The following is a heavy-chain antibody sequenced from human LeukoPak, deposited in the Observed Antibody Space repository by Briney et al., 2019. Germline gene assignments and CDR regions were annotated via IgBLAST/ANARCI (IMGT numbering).Heavy chain of an antibody. CDR1: GFTFSSYA. V-gene: IGHV3-30-3*01. J-gene: IGHJ4*02. D-gene: IGHD3-22*01. CDR2: ISYDGSNK. CDR3: ARTQDYYDSSGPLY. Sequence: GGSLRLSCAASGFTFSSYAMHWVRQAPGKGLEWVAVISYDGSNKYYADPVKGRFTISRDNSKNTLYLQMNSLRAEDTAVYYCARTQDYYDSSGPLYWGQGTLVTVSS.